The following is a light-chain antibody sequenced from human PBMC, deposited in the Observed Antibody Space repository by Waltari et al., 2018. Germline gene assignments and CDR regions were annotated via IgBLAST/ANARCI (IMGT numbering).Light chain of an antibody. V-gene: IGKV1-33*01. CDR3: HQYDNLPFT. J-gene: IGKJ3*01. CDR1: QDLNNY. Sequence: DIQMTHSPSPLSASVGDRVTITCQASQDLNNYLNWYQQKPGKAPKLLIYDASSLETGVPSRFSGSGSGSHFTFTISSLQPEDIATYYCHQYDNLPFTFGPGTKVDIK. CDR2: DAS.